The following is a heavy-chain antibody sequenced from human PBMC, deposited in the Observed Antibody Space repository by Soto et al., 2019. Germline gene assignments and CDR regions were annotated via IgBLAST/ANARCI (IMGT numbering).Heavy chain of an antibody. Sequence: QVQLQESGPGLVKPSQTLSLTCTVSGGSISSGDYYWSWIRQPPGKGLEWIGYIYYSGSTYYNPSLKSRVTISVDTSKNQFSLKLSSVTAADTAVYYCARDRITIFGVVSYYYYGMDVGGQGTTVTVSS. CDR1: GGSISSGDYY. CDR2: IYYSGST. D-gene: IGHD3-3*01. CDR3: ARDRITIFGVVSYYYYGMDV. V-gene: IGHV4-30-4*01. J-gene: IGHJ6*02.